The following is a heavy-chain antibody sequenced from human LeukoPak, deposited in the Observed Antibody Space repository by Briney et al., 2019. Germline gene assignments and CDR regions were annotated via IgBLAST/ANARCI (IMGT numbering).Heavy chain of an antibody. CDR1: GFTFSDYY. D-gene: IGHD5-12*01. CDR3: ARDGGYSGYAKDWFDP. CDR2: ISSSGSTI. J-gene: IGHJ5*02. Sequence: GGSLRLSCAASGFTFSDYYMGWIRQAPGKGLEWVSYISSSGSTIYYADSVKGRFTISRDNAKNSLYLQMNSLRAEDTAVYYCARDGGYSGYAKDWFDPWGQGTLVTVSS. V-gene: IGHV3-11*04.